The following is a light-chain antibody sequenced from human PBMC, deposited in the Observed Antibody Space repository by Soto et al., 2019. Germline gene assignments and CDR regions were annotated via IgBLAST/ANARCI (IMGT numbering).Light chain of an antibody. CDR1: QIVASTS. J-gene: IGKJ2*01. CDR2: SAS. Sequence: EIVLTQSPGTLSLSPGDRATLSCRASQIVASTSVAWYQQSSGQAPRLLIYSASTRSSDVPDRFSGSGSGTDFTLTISRLEPEYFAVYYCYQYDDSPPYTFGQGTRLEIK. CDR3: YQYDDSPPYT. V-gene: IGKV3-20*01.